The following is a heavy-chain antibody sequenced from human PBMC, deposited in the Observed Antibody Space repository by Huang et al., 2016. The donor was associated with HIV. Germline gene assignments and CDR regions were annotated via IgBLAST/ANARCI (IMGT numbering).Heavy chain of an antibody. Sequence: EVQLEESGGALVKPGGSLRLSCAATGFLFTTFTMPWVRQGPGKGLEWVSSISGSGSSIYYADAVKGRFTISRDKTKKSLYLQMSSLSVDDTAFYFCARGGPVGYFNLWGHGTLVSVSS. V-gene: IGHV3-21*01. CDR2: ISGSGSSI. J-gene: IGHJ4*03. D-gene: IGHD2-15*01. CDR1: GFLFTTFT. CDR3: ARGGPVGYFNL.